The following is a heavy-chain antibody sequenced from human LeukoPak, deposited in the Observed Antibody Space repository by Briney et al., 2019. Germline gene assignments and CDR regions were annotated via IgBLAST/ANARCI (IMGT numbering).Heavy chain of an antibody. V-gene: IGHV1-18*01. D-gene: IGHD6-13*01. CDR1: GYTFTSYG. CDR3: TTGYSSSWYHYGYFDL. Sequence: GASVKVSCKASGYTFTSYGISWVRQAPGQGLEWMGWISAYNGNTNYAQKLQGRVTMTTDTSTSTAYMELRSLRSDDTAVYYCTTGYSSSWYHYGYFDLWGRGTLVTVPS. CDR2: ISAYNGNT. J-gene: IGHJ2*01.